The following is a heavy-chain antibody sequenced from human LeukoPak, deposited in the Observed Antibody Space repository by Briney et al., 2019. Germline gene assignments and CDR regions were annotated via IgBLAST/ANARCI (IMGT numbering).Heavy chain of an antibody. CDR3: ARDANNYYNWFDP. Sequence: SVKVSCKASGGNFRSYGISWVRQAPGQGLEWMGGTIPVFGTINYAQKFQGRVTITADESATTVYMELTGLRPHDTAVYYCARDANNYYNWFDPWGQGTLVTVSS. V-gene: IGHV1-69*13. J-gene: IGHJ5*02. D-gene: IGHD1-1*01. CDR2: TIPVFGTI. CDR1: GGNFRSYG.